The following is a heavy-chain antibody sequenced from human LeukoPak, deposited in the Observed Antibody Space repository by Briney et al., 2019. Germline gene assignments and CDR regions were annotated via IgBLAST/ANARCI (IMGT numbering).Heavy chain of an antibody. Sequence: GGSLSLYCSASGFTFSSYWTTWVRQAPGKGLEWVANIKRDGSEKHYVDSVKGRFTISRDNAKNSMFLQMNSLRAEDTAVYYCARIPFDYWGQGTLVTVSS. CDR1: GFTFSSYW. CDR3: ARIPFDY. J-gene: IGHJ4*02. V-gene: IGHV3-7*03. CDR2: IKRDGSEK. D-gene: IGHD2-21*01.